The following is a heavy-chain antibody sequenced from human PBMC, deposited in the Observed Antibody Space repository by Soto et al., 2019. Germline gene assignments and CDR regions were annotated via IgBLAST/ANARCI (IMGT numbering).Heavy chain of an antibody. J-gene: IGHJ6*03. CDR3: AEDQSGYDFGYYYYYMDV. V-gene: IGHV1-69*02. Sequence: QVQLAQSGAEVKKPGSSVKVSCKASGGTFSSYTISWVRQAPGQGLEWMGRIIPILGIANYAQKFQGRVTITADKSTSTAYMELSSLRSEDTAVYYCAEDQSGYDFGYYYYYMDVWGKGPTVTVPS. CDR1: GGTFSSYT. CDR2: IIPILGIA. D-gene: IGHD5-12*01.